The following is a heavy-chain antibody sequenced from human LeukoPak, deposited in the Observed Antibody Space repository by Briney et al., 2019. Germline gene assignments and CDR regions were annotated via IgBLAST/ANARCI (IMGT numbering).Heavy chain of an antibody. Sequence: SETLSLTCAAYGGSSRAYYWSWIGEPPGTGLEWFGEINHSVSTNSNPSPRSRVTISVDTSTNQFSMTPSTVTAADTAVYYCARGRRRTSIAMVQTTAAGFDIWGQGTMFSVSS. V-gene: IGHV4-34*01. CDR1: GGSSRAYY. CDR2: INHSVST. CDR3: ARGRRRTSIAMVQTTAAGFDI. D-gene: IGHD3-10*01. J-gene: IGHJ3*02.